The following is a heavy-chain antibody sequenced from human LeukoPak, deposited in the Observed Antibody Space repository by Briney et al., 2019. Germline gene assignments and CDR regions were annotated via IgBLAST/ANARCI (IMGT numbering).Heavy chain of an antibody. V-gene: IGHV3-30-3*01. D-gene: IGHD3-3*02. CDR2: ISYDGSNK. CDR3: ARAVDHLFDP. Sequence: GSLRLSCAASGFTFSSYAMHWVRQAPGKGLEWVAVISYDGSNKYYADSVKGRFTISRDNSKNTLYLQMNSLRAEDTAVYYCARAVDHLFDPWGQGTLVTVSS. J-gene: IGHJ5*02. CDR1: GFTFSSYA.